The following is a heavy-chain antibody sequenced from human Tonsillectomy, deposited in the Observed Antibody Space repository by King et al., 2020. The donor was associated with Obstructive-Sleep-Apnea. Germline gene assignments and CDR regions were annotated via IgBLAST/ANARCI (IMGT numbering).Heavy chain of an antibody. Sequence: QLQESGPGLVKPSQTLSLTCTVSGGSISSGGFSWIWIRQHPGRGLEWIGYISYTGSTDYNPSLKSRASITVDSSKNQMSLKLSSLTAADTAVYYCAREHGGLDVWGQGTTVTVSS. CDR1: GGSISSGGFS. V-gene: IGHV4-31*03. CDR2: ISYTGST. CDR3: AREHGGLDV. J-gene: IGHJ6*02. D-gene: IGHD3-10*01.